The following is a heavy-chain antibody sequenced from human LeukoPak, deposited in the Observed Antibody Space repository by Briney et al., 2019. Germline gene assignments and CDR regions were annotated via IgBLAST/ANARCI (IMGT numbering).Heavy chain of an antibody. CDR2: IKQDGSDK. CDR1: GFTFSTYW. CDR3: ARVRCSSNSCFPDY. V-gene: IGHV3-7*01. Sequence: GGSLRLSCAASGFTFSTYWMSWVRQAPGKGLEWVANIKQDGSDKYYVDSVKGRFTISRDNAKNSLFLQMNSLRAEDTAVYYCARVRCSSNSCFPDYWGQGTLVTVSS. J-gene: IGHJ4*02. D-gene: IGHD2-2*01.